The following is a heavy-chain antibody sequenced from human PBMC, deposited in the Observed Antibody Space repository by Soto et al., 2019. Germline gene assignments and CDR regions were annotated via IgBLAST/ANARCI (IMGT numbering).Heavy chain of an antibody. CDR1: GCTFSDYS. D-gene: IGHD4-17*01. J-gene: IGHJ4*02. CDR2: ISSSSSTI. CDR3: ARRRSVSIDY. Sequence: EVQLVETGGGLVQPGGSLRLSCAASGCTFSDYSMNWVRQAPGKGLEWVSYISSSSSTIYYADSVKGRFTTSRDNAKNSLYLQMNSLRAEDTAVYYCARRRSVSIDYWGQGTLVTVSS. V-gene: IGHV3-48*01.